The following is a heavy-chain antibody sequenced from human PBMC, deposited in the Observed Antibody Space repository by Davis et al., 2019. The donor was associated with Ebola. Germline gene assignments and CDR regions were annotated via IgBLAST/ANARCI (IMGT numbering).Heavy chain of an antibody. CDR3: ARPMPQLAGEAFDL. V-gene: IGHV3-30*03. CDR1: GFTFSSYG. J-gene: IGHJ2*01. Sequence: GGSLRLSCAASGFTFSSYGMHWVRQAPGKGLEWVAVISYDGSNKYYADSVKGRFTISRDNSKNTLYLQMNSLRAEDTAVYYCARPMPQLAGEAFDLWGRGTLVTVSS. CDR2: ISYDGSNK. D-gene: IGHD6-13*01.